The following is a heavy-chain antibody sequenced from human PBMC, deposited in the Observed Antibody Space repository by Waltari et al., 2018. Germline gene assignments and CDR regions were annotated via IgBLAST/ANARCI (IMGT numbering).Heavy chain of an antibody. CDR1: GGSISSSRYY. CDR2: IYYSGSI. D-gene: IGHD5-12*01. Sequence: QLQLQESGPGLVKPSETLSLTCSVPGGSISSSRYYWGWTRQSPGKGLEWIGSIYYSGSIYYNPTLQRRVTISGDTSKNQFSLNLSSVTAADTAVYYCARHWKRNGYRFDPWGQGTRVNVSS. J-gene: IGHJ5*02. V-gene: IGHV4-39*01. CDR3: ARHWKRNGYRFDP.